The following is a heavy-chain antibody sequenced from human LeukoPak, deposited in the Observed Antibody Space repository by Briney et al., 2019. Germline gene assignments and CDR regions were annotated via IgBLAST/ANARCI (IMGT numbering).Heavy chain of an antibody. Sequence: PGGSLRLSCAASGFTLSSYWMHWVRQAPGKGLVWVSRVNSDGGSTSYADFVKGRFTISRDNAKNTLYLQMNSLRAEDTAVYYCARYQWPSVAVADYWGQGTPVTVSS. CDR2: VNSDGGST. CDR3: ARYQWPSVAVADY. D-gene: IGHD6-19*01. CDR1: GFTLSSYW. V-gene: IGHV3-74*01. J-gene: IGHJ4*02.